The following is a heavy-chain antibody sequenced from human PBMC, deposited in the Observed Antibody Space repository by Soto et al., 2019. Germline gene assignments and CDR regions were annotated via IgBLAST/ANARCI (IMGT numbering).Heavy chain of an antibody. J-gene: IGHJ6*03. CDR2: ISSSSSYI. CDR1: GFTFSSYS. CDR3: ARDYPASSRPDYVDYETNYYYYYYMDL. Sequence: PGGSLRLSCAASGFTFSSYSMNWVRQAPGKGLEWVSSISSSSSYIYYADSVKGRFTISRDNAKNSLYLQMNSLRAEDTAVYYCARDYPASSRPDYVDYETNYYYYYYMDLWGKGTTVTVSS. V-gene: IGHV3-21*01. D-gene: IGHD4-17*01.